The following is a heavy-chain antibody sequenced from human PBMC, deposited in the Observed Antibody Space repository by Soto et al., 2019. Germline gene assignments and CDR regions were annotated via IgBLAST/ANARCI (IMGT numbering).Heavy chain of an antibody. Sequence: SETLSLTCAVSGGSINSNNWWSWVRQPPGKGLEWIGEVYHSGSTNYNPSLKSRVAISMDQSKNLFSLTLSSVTAADTAVYYCAFPATNDFDYWGQGSLLTVSS. CDR1: GGSINSNNW. D-gene: IGHD4-4*01. V-gene: IGHV4-4*02. CDR2: VYHSGST. J-gene: IGHJ4*02. CDR3: AFPATNDFDY.